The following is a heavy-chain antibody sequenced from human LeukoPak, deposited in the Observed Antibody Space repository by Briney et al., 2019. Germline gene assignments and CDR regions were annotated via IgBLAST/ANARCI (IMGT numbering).Heavy chain of an antibody. Sequence: ASVKVSCKASGYTFTGYYMHWVRQAPGQGLEWMGWITTTSGGTNYAQKFQGRVTMTRDTSISTAYMELSRLRSDDTAVYYCARVGTYDFWSGYYDEFDYWGQGTLVTVSS. V-gene: IGHV1-2*02. CDR3: ARVGTYDFWSGYYDEFDY. CDR2: ITTTSGGT. CDR1: GYTFTGYY. D-gene: IGHD3-3*01. J-gene: IGHJ4*02.